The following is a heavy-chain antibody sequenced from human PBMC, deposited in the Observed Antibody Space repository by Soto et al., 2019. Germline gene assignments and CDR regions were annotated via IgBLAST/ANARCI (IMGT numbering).Heavy chain of an antibody. D-gene: IGHD2-21*01. CDR1: GFTFSDYS. CDR3: ANRALSYAGEGDN. Sequence: EVQLSESGGGLVQPGGSLRLSCAASGFTFSDYSMGWVRQATGKGLEWVSAISGRDDSTNYADSVRGRLTISRDNSKNTLYLQMSSLRAEDTAIYYCANRALSYAGEGDNWGQGTLVTVSS. CDR2: ISGRDDST. J-gene: IGHJ4*02. V-gene: IGHV3-23*01.